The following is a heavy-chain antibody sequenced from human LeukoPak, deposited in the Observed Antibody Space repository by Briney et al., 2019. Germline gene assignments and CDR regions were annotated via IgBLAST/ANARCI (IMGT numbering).Heavy chain of an antibody. CDR2: IKQDGSEK. J-gene: IGHJ4*02. V-gene: IGHV3-7*01. D-gene: IGHD6-13*01. CDR3: AKDRLYSSSWYELFDY. CDR1: GFTFSNYW. Sequence: PGGSLRLSCAASGFTFSNYWMSWVRQAPGKGLEWVANIKQDGSEKYYVDSVKGRFTISRDNAKNSLYLQMNSLRAEDTAVYYCAKDRLYSSSWYELFDYWGQGTLVTVSS.